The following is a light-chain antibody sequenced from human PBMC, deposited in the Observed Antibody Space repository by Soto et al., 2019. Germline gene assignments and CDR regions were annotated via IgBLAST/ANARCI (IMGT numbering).Light chain of an antibody. CDR3: QQYNNWPPWT. CDR2: DAS. CDR1: QYINTR. V-gene: IGKV3-15*01. Sequence: EIVLTQSPATLSSFPGDRVTLSCRASQYINTRLAWYQHRPGQSPRLLIYDASTRATGIPDRFSGSGSETEFTLTISSLQSEDYAIYYCQQYNNWPPWTFGQGTKVDIK. J-gene: IGKJ1*01.